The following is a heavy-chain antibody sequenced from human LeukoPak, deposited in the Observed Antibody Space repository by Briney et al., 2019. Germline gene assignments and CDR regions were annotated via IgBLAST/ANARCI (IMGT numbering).Heavy chain of an antibody. CDR2: ISASGGTT. J-gene: IGHJ4*02. Sequence: GGSLRLSCAASGFTFSSYWMHWVRQAPGKGLEWVSGISASGGTTYYADSVKGRFTISRDNSKNTLYLQMNSLRAEDTAVYYCANVYYYGSGSYESRYFDYWGQGTLVTVSS. CDR3: ANVYYYGSGSYESRYFDY. D-gene: IGHD3-10*01. CDR1: GFTFSSYW. V-gene: IGHV3-23*01.